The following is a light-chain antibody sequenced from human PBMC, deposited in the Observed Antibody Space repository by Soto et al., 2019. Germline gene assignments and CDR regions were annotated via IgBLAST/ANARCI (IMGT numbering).Light chain of an antibody. CDR2: KAT. Sequence: DIQMTQSPSTLSASVGDRVTITSRASQSISSWLAWYHQKPGKAPKPLIYKATSLESGVPSTISGSGSGTEFALTISTLQSDDYATYYRKQEHSYSAWTSGQRKKV. CDR1: QSISSW. V-gene: IGKV1-5*03. J-gene: IGKJ1*01. CDR3: KQEHSYSAWT.